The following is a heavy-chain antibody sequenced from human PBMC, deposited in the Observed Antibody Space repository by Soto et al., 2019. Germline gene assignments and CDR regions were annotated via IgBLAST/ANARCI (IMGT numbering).Heavy chain of an antibody. CDR1: GGSISSGDYY. V-gene: IGHV4-30-4*01. CDR2: IYYSGST. CDR3: ASTTASLRTDDFDY. D-gene: IGHD4-4*01. Sequence: ASETLSLTCTVSGGSISSGDYYWSWIRQPPGKGLEWIGYIYYSGSTYYNPSLKSRVTISVDTSKNQFSLKLSSVTAADTAVYYCASTTASLRTDDFDYWGQGTLVTVSS. J-gene: IGHJ4*02.